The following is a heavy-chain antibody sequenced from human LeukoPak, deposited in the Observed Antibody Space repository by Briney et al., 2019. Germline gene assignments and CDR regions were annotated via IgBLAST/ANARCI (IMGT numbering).Heavy chain of an antibody. D-gene: IGHD5-18*01. Sequence: PSETLSLTCTVSGGSISSYYWSWIRQPAGKGLEWIGRIYTSGSTNYNPSPKSRVTMSVDTSKNQFSLKLSSVTAADTAVYYCARVTTPGDYYYYYMDVWGKGTTVTVSS. CDR2: IYTSGST. CDR3: ARVTTPGDYYYYYMDV. J-gene: IGHJ6*03. V-gene: IGHV4-4*07. CDR1: GGSISSYY.